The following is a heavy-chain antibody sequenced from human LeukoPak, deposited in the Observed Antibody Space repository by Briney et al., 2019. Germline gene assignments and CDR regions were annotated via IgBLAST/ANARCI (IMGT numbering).Heavy chain of an antibody. V-gene: IGHV3-33*08. CDR2: MWSDGTKK. Sequence: GGSLRLSCAASGNYWMHWVRQAPGKGLEWVAVMWSDGTKKYYADSVKGRFTVSRDTSKHTLYLQMSSLRAEDTAVYFCARDDDTTGRYSRFDYWGQGTLVTVSS. CDR1: GNYW. D-gene: IGHD3-22*01. CDR3: ARDDDTTGRYSRFDY. J-gene: IGHJ4*02.